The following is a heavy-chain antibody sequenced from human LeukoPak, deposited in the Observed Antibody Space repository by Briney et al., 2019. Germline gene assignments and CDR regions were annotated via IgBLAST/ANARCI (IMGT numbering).Heavy chain of an antibody. CDR1: GGSISSSSYY. D-gene: IGHD2-15*01. CDR3: ARDIDIVVVVAGSANWFDP. V-gene: IGHV4-39*07. J-gene: IGHJ5*02. CDR2: IYYSGST. Sequence: PSETLSLTCTVSGGSISSSSYYWGWIRQPPGKGLEWIGSIYYSGSTYYNPSLKSRVTISVDTSKNQFSLKLSSVTAADTAVYYCARDIDIVVVVAGSANWFDPWGQGTLVTVSS.